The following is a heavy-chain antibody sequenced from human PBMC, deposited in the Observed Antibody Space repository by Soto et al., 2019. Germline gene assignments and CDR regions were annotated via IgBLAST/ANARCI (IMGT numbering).Heavy chain of an antibody. V-gene: IGHV4-39*01. CDR1: GVSIHNSHSF. CDR2: VYYSGGA. CDR3: ARGPRGGFWSGYFYYYGMDV. J-gene: IGHJ6*02. D-gene: IGHD3-3*01. Sequence: SETLSLTCAVSGVSIHNSHSFWGWIRQPPGKGLEFIANVYYSGGAHYNPSFKSRVTISVDTATNQVSLRMSSVTAADTAVYYCARGPRGGFWSGYFYYYGMDVWGQGTTVTVSS.